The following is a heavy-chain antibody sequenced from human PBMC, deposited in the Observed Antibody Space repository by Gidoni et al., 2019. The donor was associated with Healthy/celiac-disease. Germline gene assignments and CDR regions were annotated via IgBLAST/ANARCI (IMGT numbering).Heavy chain of an antibody. D-gene: IGHD3-9*01. J-gene: IGHJ4*02. CDR1: GGSISSGGYS. CDR2: IYHSGST. Sequence: QLQLQESGSGLVKPSQTLSLTCAVSGGSISSGGYSWSWIRQPPGKGLEWIGYIYHSGSTYYNPSLKSRVTISVDRSKNQFSLKLSSVTAADTAVYYCARGGDGEYFDWREPLDYWGQGTLVTVSS. V-gene: IGHV4-30-2*01. CDR3: ARGGDGEYFDWREPLDY.